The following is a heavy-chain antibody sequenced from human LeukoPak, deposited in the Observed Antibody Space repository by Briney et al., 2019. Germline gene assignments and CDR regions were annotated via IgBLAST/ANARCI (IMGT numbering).Heavy chain of an antibody. V-gene: IGHV4-61*02. CDR3: ARADARSRSCFDP. D-gene: IGHD3-3*01. J-gene: IGHJ5*02. Sequence: SQTLSLTHTVSVGSLRSGSYLWIWIRQPAGKGLVWIGRIYTSGNTNYNPSLKSRVTMSVDTSKNQFPLKLRSVTAADTAVYYCARADARSRSCFDPGGQGTLVTVSS. CDR2: IYTSGNT. CDR1: VGSLRSGSYL.